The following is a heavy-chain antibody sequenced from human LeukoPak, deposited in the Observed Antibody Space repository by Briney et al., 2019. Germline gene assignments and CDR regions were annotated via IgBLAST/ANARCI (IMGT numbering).Heavy chain of an antibody. J-gene: IGHJ4*02. Sequence: LAASVKVSCKASGGTFSSYAISWVRQAPGQGLEWMGGIIPIFGTANYAQKFQGRVTITADESTSTAYMELSSLRSEDTAVYYCARGSRYRDYFDYWGQGTLVTVSS. D-gene: IGHD1-1*01. CDR2: IIPIFGTA. V-gene: IGHV1-69*13. CDR1: GGTFSSYA. CDR3: ARGSRYRDYFDY.